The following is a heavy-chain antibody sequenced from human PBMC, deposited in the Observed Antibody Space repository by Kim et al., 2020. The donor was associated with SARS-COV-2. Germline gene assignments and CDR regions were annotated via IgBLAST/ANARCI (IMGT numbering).Heavy chain of an antibody. J-gene: IGHJ4*02. CDR2: LSWNSGSI. CDR3: AKGSSMVRGVIIFDY. Sequence: SLRLSCAASGFTFDDYAMHWVRQAPRKGLEWVSGLSWNSGSIGYADSVKGRFTISRDNAKNSLYLQMNSLRAEDTALYYCAKGSSMVRGVIIFDYWGQGTLVTVSS. CDR1: GFTFDDYA. D-gene: IGHD3-10*01. V-gene: IGHV3-9*01.